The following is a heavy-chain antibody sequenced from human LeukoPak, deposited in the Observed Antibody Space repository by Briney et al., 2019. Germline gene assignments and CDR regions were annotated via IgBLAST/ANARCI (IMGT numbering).Heavy chain of an antibody. CDR2: ISSSGSTI. D-gene: IGHD6-19*01. CDR3: ARPQNSGGWYSGGPGPRGSFDY. Sequence: GGSLRLSSAASGFTFSDYYMSWIRQAPGKGLEWVSYISSSGSTIYYADSVKGRFTISRDNAKNSLYLQMNSLRAEDTAVYYCARPQNSGGWYSGGPGPRGSFDYGGKGPLVTVPS. V-gene: IGHV3-11*01. CDR1: GFTFSDYY. J-gene: IGHJ4*02.